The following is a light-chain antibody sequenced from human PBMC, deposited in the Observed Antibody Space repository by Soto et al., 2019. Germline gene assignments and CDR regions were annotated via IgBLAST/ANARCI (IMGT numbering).Light chain of an antibody. Sequence: QSALTQPPSASGSPGQSVTISCTGTSSDVGGYGFVSWYQQHPGKAPKLMIYEVTKRPSGVPDRFSGSRSGNTASLTVSGLQAEDEADYYCSSYGGSNNLVFGGGTKLTGL. CDR3: SSYGGSNNLV. CDR2: EVT. CDR1: SSDVGGYGF. J-gene: IGLJ2*01. V-gene: IGLV2-8*01.